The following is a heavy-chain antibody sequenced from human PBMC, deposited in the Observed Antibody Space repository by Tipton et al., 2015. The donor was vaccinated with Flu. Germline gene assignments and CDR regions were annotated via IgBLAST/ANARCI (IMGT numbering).Heavy chain of an antibody. D-gene: IGHD6-6*01. CDR3: ARPSAARSYWYFDL. V-gene: IGHV4-59*01. J-gene: IGHJ2*01. CDR2: IYYSGST. CDR1: GGSISSYY. Sequence: LRLSCTVSGGSISSYYWSWIRQPPGKGLEWIRYIYYSGSTNYNPSLKSRVTISVDTSKNQFSLKLSSVTAADTAVYYCARPSAARSYWYFDLWGRGTLVTVSS.